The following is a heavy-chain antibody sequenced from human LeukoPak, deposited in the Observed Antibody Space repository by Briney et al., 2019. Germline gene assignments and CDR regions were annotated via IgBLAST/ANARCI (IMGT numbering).Heavy chain of an antibody. CDR1: GDSINSLDL. J-gene: IGHJ4*02. CDR3: AGLVGRYSSGLYYYYFDY. V-gene: IGHV4-4*02. CDR2: MYLSGTT. D-gene: IGHD3-22*01. Sequence: SETLSLTCTVSGDSINSLDLWSWVRQPPGKGLEWIGEMYLSGTTHSNPSVKSRVTISIDKSKNQFFLNLSSVTAADTAVYYCAGLVGRYSSGLYYYYFDYWGQGILVTVSS.